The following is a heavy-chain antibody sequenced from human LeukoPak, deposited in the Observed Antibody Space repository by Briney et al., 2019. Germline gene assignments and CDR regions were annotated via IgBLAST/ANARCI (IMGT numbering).Heavy chain of an antibody. CDR1: GYTLTELS. CDR2: FDPEDGET. D-gene: IGHD5-18*01. Sequence: ASVKVSCKVFGYTLTELSMHWVRQAPGKGLEWMGGFDPEDGETIYAQKFQGRVTMTRDMSTSTVYMELSSLRSEDTAVYYCARALPHRRLMDTTMEQHWFDPWGQGTLVTVSS. CDR3: ARALPHRRLMDTTMEQHWFDP. J-gene: IGHJ5*02. V-gene: IGHV1-24*01.